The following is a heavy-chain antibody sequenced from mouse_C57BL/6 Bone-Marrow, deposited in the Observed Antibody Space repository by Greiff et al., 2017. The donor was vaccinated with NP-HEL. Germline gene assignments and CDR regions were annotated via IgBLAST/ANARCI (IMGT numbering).Heavy chain of an antibody. D-gene: IGHD2-13*01. J-gene: IGHJ2*01. V-gene: IGHV1-85*01. CDR3: ARLWGPY. CDR2: IYPRDGST. CDR1: GYTFTSYW. Sequence: VQLQQSGAELVKPGASVKLSCKASGYTFTSYWMHWVKQRPGRGLEWIGRIYPRDGSTKYNEKFKGKATLTVDTSPSTAYMELHSLTSEDSAVYVCARLWGPYWGQGTTLTVSS.